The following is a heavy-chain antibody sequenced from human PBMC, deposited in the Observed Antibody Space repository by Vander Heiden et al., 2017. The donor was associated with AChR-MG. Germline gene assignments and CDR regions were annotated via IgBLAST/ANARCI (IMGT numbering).Heavy chain of an antibody. V-gene: IGHV3-30*02. D-gene: IGHD5-18*01. CDR1: GLPFSSYG. CDR2: IRYDGSNK. CDR3: AKDNKISSYGKYYFDY. J-gene: IGHJ4*02. Sequence: QVQLVASGGGVVQPGGSLSLSCAAPGLPFSSYGMHLVRQAPGKGLEWVAFIRYDGSNKYYADSVKGRFTISRDNSKNTLYLQMNSLRAEDTAVYYCAKDNKISSYGKYYFDYWGQGTLVTVSS.